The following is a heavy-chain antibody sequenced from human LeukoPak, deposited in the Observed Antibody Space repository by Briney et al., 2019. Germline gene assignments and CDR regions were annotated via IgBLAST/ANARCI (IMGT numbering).Heavy chain of an antibody. CDR3: AKTTYASNSSGWYNHFDY. D-gene: IGHD6-19*01. J-gene: IGHJ4*02. Sequence: GGSLRLSCAASGFSFSSYAMTWVRQAPGKGLEWVSTISSSGYSTYYADSVKGRFTISRDNSKNTLYLQLNSLRAEDTTVYYCAKTTYASNSSGWYNHFDYWGQGTLVTVSS. CDR1: GFSFSSYA. V-gene: IGHV3-23*01. CDR2: ISSSGYST.